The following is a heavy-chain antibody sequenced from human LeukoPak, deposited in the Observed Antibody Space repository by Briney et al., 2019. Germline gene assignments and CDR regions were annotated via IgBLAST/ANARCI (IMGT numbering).Heavy chain of an antibody. CDR1: GYTFTSYD. Sequence: GASVKVSCKASGYTFTSYDINWVRQATGQGLEWMGGFDPEDGETIYAQKFQGRVTMTEDTSTDTAYMELSSLRSEDTAVYYCATPQYDSSGYYYVWGQGTLVTVSS. CDR3: ATPQYDSSGYYYV. D-gene: IGHD3-22*01. CDR2: FDPEDGET. V-gene: IGHV1-24*01. J-gene: IGHJ4*02.